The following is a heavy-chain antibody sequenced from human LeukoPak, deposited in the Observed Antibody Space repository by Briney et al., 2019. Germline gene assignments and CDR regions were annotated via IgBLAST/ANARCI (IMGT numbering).Heavy chain of an antibody. CDR3: AKDLRKQLAYFDY. Sequence: GGSLRLSCAASGFTFTNYAMSWVRQAPGKGLEWVSAISASGGSTYYADSVKGRFTISRDNSKNTLYLQMNSLRAEDTAVYYCAKDLRKQLAYFDYWGQGTLVTVSS. J-gene: IGHJ4*02. CDR2: ISASGGST. D-gene: IGHD6-13*01. V-gene: IGHV3-23*01. CDR1: GFTFTNYA.